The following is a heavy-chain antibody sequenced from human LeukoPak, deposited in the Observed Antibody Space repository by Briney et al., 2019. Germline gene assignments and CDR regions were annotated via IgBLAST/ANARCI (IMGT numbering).Heavy chain of an antibody. Sequence: ASVKVSCKVSGYTLTELSMHWVRQAPGKGLEWMGGFDPEDGETIYAQKFQGRLTMTEDTSTDTAHMELNSLRSGDTAVYYCASLLYGSSGYYCFDQWGQGTPVTVSS. CDR3: ASLLYGSSGYYCFDQ. CDR1: GYTLTELS. D-gene: IGHD3-22*01. V-gene: IGHV1-24*01. CDR2: FDPEDGET. J-gene: IGHJ4*02.